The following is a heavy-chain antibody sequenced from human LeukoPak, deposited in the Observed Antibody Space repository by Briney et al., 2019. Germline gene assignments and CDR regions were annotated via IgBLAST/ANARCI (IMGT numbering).Heavy chain of an antibody. V-gene: IGHV4-39*01. CDR1: GGSISSSSYY. CDR3: ARPQYCSGGSCYSRLGGYFDP. J-gene: IGHJ5*02. CDR2: IYYSGST. D-gene: IGHD2-15*01. Sequence: SETLSLTRTVSGGSISSSSYYWGWIRQPPGKGLEWIGSIYYSGSTYYNPSLKSRVTISVDTSKNQFSLKLSSVTAADTAVYYCARPQYCSGGSCYSRLGGYFDPWGQGTLVTVSS.